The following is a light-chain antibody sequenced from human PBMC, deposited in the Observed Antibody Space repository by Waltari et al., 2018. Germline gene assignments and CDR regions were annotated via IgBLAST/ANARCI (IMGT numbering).Light chain of an antibody. Sequence: QSVLTQPPSASGSPGQSVTISCTGSSSDVGGYNSVSWYQRHPGKAPKLMIYDVNKRPSGVPDRFSGSKSGNTASLTVSGLRVEDEGDYYCGSYADTSTWVFGGGTSLTVL. V-gene: IGLV2-8*01. J-gene: IGLJ3*02. CDR3: GSYADTSTWV. CDR2: DVN. CDR1: SSDVGGYNS.